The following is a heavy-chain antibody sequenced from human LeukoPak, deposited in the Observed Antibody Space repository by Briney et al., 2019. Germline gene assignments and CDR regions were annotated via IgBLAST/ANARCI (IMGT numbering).Heavy chain of an antibody. CDR1: GYSFTTYA. CDR2: INAGNGNT. V-gene: IGHV1-3*01. J-gene: IGHJ4*02. Sequence: ASVKVSCKASGYSFTTYAIHWVRQAPGQRLEWMGWINAGNGNTEYSQKFQDRVTIIRDTSASTAYMELNSLRSEDTAVYYCASVGSDTFEYWGQGTLVTVPS. CDR3: ASVGSDTFEY. D-gene: IGHD1-26*01.